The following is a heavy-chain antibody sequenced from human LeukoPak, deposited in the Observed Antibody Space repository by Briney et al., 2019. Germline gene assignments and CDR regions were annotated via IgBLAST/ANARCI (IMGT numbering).Heavy chain of an antibody. CDR1: GYTFTGYY. D-gene: IGHD3-9*01. CDR3: AKDPPLVAYYFDY. Sequence: ASVKVSCKASGYTFTGYYMHWVRQAPGQGLEWMGWISPNSGGTNYAQKFQDRVTMTRDTSISTAYMELSRLRAEDTAVYYCAKDPPLVAYYFDYWGQGTLVTVSS. CDR2: ISPNSGGT. J-gene: IGHJ4*02. V-gene: IGHV1-2*02.